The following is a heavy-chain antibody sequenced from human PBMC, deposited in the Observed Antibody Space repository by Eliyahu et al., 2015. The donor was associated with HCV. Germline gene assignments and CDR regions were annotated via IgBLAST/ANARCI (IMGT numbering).Heavy chain of an antibody. CDR2: IIPIFGTA. J-gene: IGHJ6*02. Sequence: QVQLVQSGAEVKKPGSSVKVSCKASGGTFSSYAISWVRQAPGQGLEWMGGIIPIFGTANYAQKFQGRVTITADESTSTAYMELSSLRSEDTAVYYCARVGFLMVRGAHYYGMDVWGQGTTVTVSS. CDR1: GGTFSSYA. D-gene: IGHD3-10*01. CDR3: ARVGFLMVRGAHYYGMDV. V-gene: IGHV1-69*01.